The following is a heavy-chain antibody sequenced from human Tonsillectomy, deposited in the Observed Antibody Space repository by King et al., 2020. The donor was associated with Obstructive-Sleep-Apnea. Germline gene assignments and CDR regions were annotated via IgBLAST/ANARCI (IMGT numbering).Heavy chain of an antibody. J-gene: IGHJ2*01. D-gene: IGHD3-9*01. CDR2: ISSSSNYI. CDR3: AREHYDILTGTSDIQINWYFDL. Sequence: VQLVESGGGLVKPGGSLRLSCAASGFTFSNYSMNWVRQAPGKGLEWVSSISSSSNYIYYADSVKGRFTISRDNAKNSLSLQMNSLRAEDTAVYYCAREHYDILTGTSDIQINWYFDLWGRGTLVTVSS. CDR1: GFTFSNYS. V-gene: IGHV3-21*01.